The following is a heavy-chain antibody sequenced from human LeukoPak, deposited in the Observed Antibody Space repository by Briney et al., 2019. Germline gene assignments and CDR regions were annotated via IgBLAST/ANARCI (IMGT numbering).Heavy chain of an antibody. J-gene: IGHJ4*02. V-gene: IGHV3-13*01. D-gene: IGHD5-18*01. CDR1: GFTLSSYD. Sequence: GGSLRLSCAASGFTLSSYDMHWVRQATGKGLEWVSAIGTAGDTYYPGSVKGRFTISRENAKNSLYLQMNSLRAEDTAIYYCMAAAGYNYGQCWGQGTLVTVSS. CDR2: IGTAGDT. CDR3: MAAAGYNYGQC.